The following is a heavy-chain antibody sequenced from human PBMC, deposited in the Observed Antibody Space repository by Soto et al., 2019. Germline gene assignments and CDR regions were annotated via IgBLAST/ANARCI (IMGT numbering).Heavy chain of an antibody. CDR3: ARRGKEFTRSSWFDP. V-gene: IGHV5-51*01. D-gene: IGHD3-3*01. Sequence: GQALKISCKGSGYSFTSYWIGWVRQMPGKGLEWMGIIYPDDSDTRYSPSFQGQVTISVDKSISTAYLQWNSLEASDTAIYYCARRGKEFTRSSWFDPWGQGTLVTVSS. CDR2: IYPDDSDT. J-gene: IGHJ5*02. CDR1: GYSFTSYW.